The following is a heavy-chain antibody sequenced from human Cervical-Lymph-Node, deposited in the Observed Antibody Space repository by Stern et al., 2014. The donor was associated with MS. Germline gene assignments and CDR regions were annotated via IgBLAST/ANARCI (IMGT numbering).Heavy chain of an antibody. J-gene: IGHJ5*02. V-gene: IGHV3-7*01. CDR2: INQDESEK. CDR3: AVSMPYSSIWYRADR. CDR1: GFTFSSYC. D-gene: IGHD6-13*01. Sequence: EVQLVESGGGLVQPGGSLRLSCAASGFTFSSYCMIWVRQAPGKGLEWVSDINQDESEKYYVDSVKGRFSISRDNAKNSLYLQMNSLRAEDTAVYYCAVSMPYSSIWYRADRWGQGTLVTVSS.